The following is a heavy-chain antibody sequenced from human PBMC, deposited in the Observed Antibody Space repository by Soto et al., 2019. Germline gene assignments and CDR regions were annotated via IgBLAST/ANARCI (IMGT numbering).Heavy chain of an antibody. Sequence: GESLKISCKGSGYSFTSYWIGWVRQMPGKGLEWMGIIYPGDSDIRYSPSFQGQVTISADKSISTAYLQWSSLKASDTAMYYCARTAAENYYYYYGMDVWGQGTTVTVSS. CDR3: ARTAAENYYYYYGMDV. D-gene: IGHD2-2*01. CDR2: IYPGDSDI. J-gene: IGHJ6*02. V-gene: IGHV5-51*01. CDR1: GYSFTSYW.